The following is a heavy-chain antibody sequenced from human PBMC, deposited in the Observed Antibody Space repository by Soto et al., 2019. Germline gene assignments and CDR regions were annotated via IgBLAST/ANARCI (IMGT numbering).Heavy chain of an antibody. CDR2: IIPILGIA. CDR1: GGTFSSYT. D-gene: IGHD6-19*01. CDR3: ARERGAVAGNYYYYGMDV. Sequence: QVQLVQSGAEVKKPGSSVKVSCKASGGTFSSYTISWVRQAPGQGLEWMGRIIPILGIANYAQKFQGRVTITADKSTRTAYMELSSLRSEDTAVYYCARERGAVAGNYYYYGMDVWGQGTTVTVSS. V-gene: IGHV1-69*08. J-gene: IGHJ6*02.